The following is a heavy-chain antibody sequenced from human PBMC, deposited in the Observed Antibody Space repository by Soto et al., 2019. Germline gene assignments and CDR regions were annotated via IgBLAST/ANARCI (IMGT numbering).Heavy chain of an antibody. D-gene: IGHD3-10*01. Sequence: SETLSLTCTVSGGSISSSSYYWRWIRQPPGKGLEWIGCIYYSGSTYYNPSLKSRVTISLDTSKNQFSLKLSSVTAADTAVYYCARVSEKRTFNWLDPWGQGTLVT. CDR1: GGSISSSSYY. V-gene: IGHV4-39*01. CDR2: IYYSGST. CDR3: ARVSEKRTFNWLDP. J-gene: IGHJ5*02.